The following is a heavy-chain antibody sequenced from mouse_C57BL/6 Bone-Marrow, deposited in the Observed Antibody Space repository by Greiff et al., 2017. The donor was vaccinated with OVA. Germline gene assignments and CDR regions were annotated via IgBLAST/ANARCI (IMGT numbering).Heavy chain of an antibody. Sequence: VMLVESGPGLVQPSQSLSITCTVSGFSLTSYGVHWVRQSPGKGLEWLGVIWSGGSTDYNAAFISRLSISKDNSKSQVFFKMNSLQADDTAIYYCARNGYDYAWFAYWGQGTLVTVSA. CDR1: GFSLTSYG. V-gene: IGHV2-2*01. D-gene: IGHD2-4*01. CDR3: ARNGYDYAWFAY. J-gene: IGHJ3*01. CDR2: IWSGGST.